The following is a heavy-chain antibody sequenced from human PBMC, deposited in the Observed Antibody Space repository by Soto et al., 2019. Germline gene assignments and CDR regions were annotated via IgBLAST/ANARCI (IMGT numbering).Heavy chain of an antibody. V-gene: IGHV3-30*18. CDR1: GFTFSSYG. D-gene: IGHD1-26*01. CDR2: ISYDGSNK. Sequence: QVQLVESGGGVVQPGRSLRLSCAASGFTFSSYGMHWVRQAPGKGLEWVAVISYDGSNKYYADSVKGRFTICRDNSKNTLYLQMNSLRAEDTAVYYCAKDMGGSRGYWGQGTLVTVSS. J-gene: IGHJ4*02. CDR3: AKDMGGSRGY.